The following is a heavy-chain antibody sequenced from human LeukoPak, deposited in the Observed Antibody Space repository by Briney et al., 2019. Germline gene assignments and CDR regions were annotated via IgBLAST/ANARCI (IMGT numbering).Heavy chain of an antibody. Sequence: GGSLRLSCAASGFTFSSYGMHWVRQAPGKGLEWVAVIWYDGSNKYYADSVKGRFTISRDNSKNTLYLQMNSLRPEDTAVYYCASSGAPYNWNSPFDYWGQGTLVTVSS. J-gene: IGHJ4*02. D-gene: IGHD1-20*01. CDR1: GFTFSSYG. CDR2: IWYDGSNK. CDR3: ASSGAPYNWNSPFDY. V-gene: IGHV3-33*01.